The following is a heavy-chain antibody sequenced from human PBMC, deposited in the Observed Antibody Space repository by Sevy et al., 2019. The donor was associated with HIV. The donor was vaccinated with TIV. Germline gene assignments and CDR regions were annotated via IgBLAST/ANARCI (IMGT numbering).Heavy chain of an antibody. J-gene: IGHJ6*02. Sequence: SETLSLTCTVSGDSISSYYWSWIRQPSGKGLEWIGYIYYSGSTNYNPSLKSRVTISKDTSKNQVSLKLTSVTAADTAVYYCARGRPDYYYGMDVWGQGTTVTVSS. CDR3: ARGRPDYYYGMDV. V-gene: IGHV4-59*01. CDR1: GDSISSYY. CDR2: IYYSGST.